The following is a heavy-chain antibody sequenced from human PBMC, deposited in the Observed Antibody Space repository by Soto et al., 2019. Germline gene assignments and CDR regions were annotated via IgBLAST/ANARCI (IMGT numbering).Heavy chain of an antibody. V-gene: IGHV3-7*01. Sequence: VQLAESGGGLVQPGGSLRLSCVASGFTFSRHSMTWVRQAPGKGLESVAKIKPDGSESYYVDSVRGRFTFSRDNAKNSLSLQMNSLRDEDTAVYYCAIEEWWRVEFWGQGTLVTVSS. CDR2: IKPDGSES. CDR1: GFTFSRHS. CDR3: AIEEWWRVEF. D-gene: IGHD2-15*01. J-gene: IGHJ4*02.